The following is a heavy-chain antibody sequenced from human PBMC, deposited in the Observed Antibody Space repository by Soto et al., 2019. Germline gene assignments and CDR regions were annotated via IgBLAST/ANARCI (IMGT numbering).Heavy chain of an antibody. CDR3: VCDDNRRF. Sequence: EIQLVESGGGLVKPGGSLRLSCAASGLTFSIYTMNWVRQAPGKGLEFVSSIGRTGIDRYYIDSVKGRFTISRDNAQKSLYLQMNSLRVEDTALYFCVCDDNRRFWGQGTLVTVSP. CDR1: GLTFSIYT. CDR2: IGRTGIDR. J-gene: IGHJ4*02. D-gene: IGHD1-1*01. V-gene: IGHV3-21*01.